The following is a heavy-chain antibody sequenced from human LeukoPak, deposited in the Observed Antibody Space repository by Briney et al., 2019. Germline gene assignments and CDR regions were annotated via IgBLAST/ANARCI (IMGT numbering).Heavy chain of an antibody. CDR2: IYYSGST. CDR3: ARGTRINYFDY. Sequence: SETLSLTCTVSFGSINSYYWSWIRQPPGKGLEWIGYIYYSGSTNYNPSLKSRVTLSVDTSKNQFSLNLSSVTVADTAIYYCARGTRINYFDYWGQGTLVTVSS. J-gene: IGHJ4*02. V-gene: IGHV4-59*08. D-gene: IGHD2/OR15-2a*01. CDR1: FGSINSYY.